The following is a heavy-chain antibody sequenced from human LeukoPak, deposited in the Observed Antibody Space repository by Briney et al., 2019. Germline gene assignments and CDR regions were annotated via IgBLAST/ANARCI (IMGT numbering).Heavy chain of an antibody. CDR3: ARSKTPSSPSYYYYYGMDV. CDR2: IYPGDSDT. CDR1: GYSFTSYW. J-gene: IGHJ6*02. V-gene: IGHV5-51*01. Sequence: GESLKISCKGSGYSFTSYWIGWVRQMPGKGLEWMGIIYPGDSDTRYSPSFQGQVTISADKSISTAYLQWSSLKASDTAMYYCARSKTPSSPSYYYYYGMDVWGQGTTVTVSS.